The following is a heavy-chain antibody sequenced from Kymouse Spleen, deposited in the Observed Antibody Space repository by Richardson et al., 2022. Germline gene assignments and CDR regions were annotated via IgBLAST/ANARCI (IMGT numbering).Heavy chain of an antibody. CDR1: GGSISSSSYY. Sequence: QLQLQESGPGLVKPSETLSLTCTVSGGSISSSSYYWGWIRQPPGKGLEWIGSIYYSGSTYYNPSLKSRVTISVDTSKNQFSLKLSSVTAADTAVYYCARHRGYSSGWYYFDYWGQGTLVTVSS. D-gene: IGHD6-19*01. J-gene: IGHJ4*02. V-gene: IGHV4-39*01. CDR3: ARHRGYSSGWYYFDY. CDR2: IYYSGST.